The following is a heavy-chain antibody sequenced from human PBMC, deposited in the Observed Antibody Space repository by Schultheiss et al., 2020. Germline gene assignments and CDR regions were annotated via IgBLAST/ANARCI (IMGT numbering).Heavy chain of an antibody. J-gene: IGHJ4*03. V-gene: IGHV3-48*04. Sequence: GGSLRLSCRASGFTFGDYAMSWVRQAPGKGLEWLSYISSSSSTINYADSVKGRFTISRDNAKNSLYLQMNSLRAEDTAVYYCARDDGFDYWGQGTMVTVS. CDR2: ISSSSSTI. CDR1: GFTFGDYA. D-gene: IGHD5-24*01. CDR3: ARDDGFDY.